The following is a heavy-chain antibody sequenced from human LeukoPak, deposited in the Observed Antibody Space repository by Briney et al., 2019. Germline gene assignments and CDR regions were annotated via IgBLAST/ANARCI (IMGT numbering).Heavy chain of an antibody. CDR1: GGSISGDGQY. D-gene: IGHD2-8*01. V-gene: IGHV4-31*03. J-gene: IGHJ5*02. CDR2: IYYSGNS. CDR3: ARVIVSYRYDANWFDP. Sequence: SQTLPLTCTVSGGSISGDGQYWSWIRQHPGKGLEWIGYIYYSGNSYYNPSLKSRVTISADTSENQFSLQLNSVTAADTAVYYCARVIVSYRYDANWFDPWGQGTLVTVSS.